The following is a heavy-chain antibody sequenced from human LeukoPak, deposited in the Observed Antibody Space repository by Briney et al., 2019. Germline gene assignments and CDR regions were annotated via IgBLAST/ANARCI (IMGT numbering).Heavy chain of an antibody. CDR2: IIPILGIA. J-gene: IGHJ4*02. V-gene: IGHV1-69*04. CDR1: GGTFSSYA. D-gene: IGHD6-13*01. CDR3: ARDRSSSWAPTDY. Sequence: SVKVSCKASGGTFSSYAISWVRQAPGQGLEWMGRIIPILGIANYAQKFRGRVTITADKSTSTAYMELSSLRSEDTAVYYCARDRSSSWAPTDYWGQGTLVTVSS.